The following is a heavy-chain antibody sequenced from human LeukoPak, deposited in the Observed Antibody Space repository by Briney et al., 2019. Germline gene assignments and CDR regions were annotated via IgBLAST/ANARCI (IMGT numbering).Heavy chain of an antibody. CDR2: IIPIFGTA. J-gene: IGHJ4*02. CDR1: GGTFSSYA. Sequence: SVKVSCKASGGTFSSYAMSWVRQAPGQGLEWMGGIIPIFGTANYAQKFQGRVTITADKSTSTAYMELSSLRSEDTAVYYCARVVDTAMVHYFDYWGQGTLVIVSS. V-gene: IGHV1-69*06. D-gene: IGHD5-18*01. CDR3: ARVVDTAMVHYFDY.